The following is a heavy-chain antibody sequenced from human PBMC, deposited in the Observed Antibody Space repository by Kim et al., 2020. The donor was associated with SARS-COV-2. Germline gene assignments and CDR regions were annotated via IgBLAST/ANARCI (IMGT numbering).Heavy chain of an antibody. J-gene: IGHJ4*02. D-gene: IGHD4-17*01. CDR3: AKEGLGLYGDLNVDY. V-gene: IGHV3-30*18. Sequence: GGSLRLSCAASGFTFSSYGMHWVRQAPGKGLEWVAVISYDGSNKYYADSVKGQFTISRDNSKNTLYLQMNSLRAEDTAVYYCAKEGLGLYGDLNVDYWGQGTLVTVSS. CDR1: GFTFSSYG. CDR2: ISYDGSNK.